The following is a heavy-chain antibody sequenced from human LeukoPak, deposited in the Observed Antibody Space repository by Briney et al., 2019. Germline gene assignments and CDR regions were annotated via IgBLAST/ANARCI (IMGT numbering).Heavy chain of an antibody. CDR3: ARKWSRLGYSSDWFFDT. D-gene: IGHD6-19*01. CDR1: GGSISTIAYY. J-gene: IGHJ4*02. Sequence: PSETLSLNCDVSGGSISTIAYYWAWIRQPPGKGLEWIGSISYRGTTYYNPSLRNRVALSVDTSTNQFSLRLTSATATDTVVYYCARKWSRLGYSSDWFFDTWGPGSLVTVSS. V-gene: IGHV4-39*01. CDR2: ISYRGTT.